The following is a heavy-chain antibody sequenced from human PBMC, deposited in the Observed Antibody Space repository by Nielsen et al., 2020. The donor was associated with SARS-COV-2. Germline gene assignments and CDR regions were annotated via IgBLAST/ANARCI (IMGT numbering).Heavy chain of an antibody. CDR3: AKASDPYYDSSGAHWEDAFDI. J-gene: IGHJ3*02. V-gene: IGHV3-30-3*01. CDR1: GFTFSSYA. Sequence: GESLKISCAASGFTFSSYAMHWVRQAPGKGLEWVAVISYDGSNKYYADSVKGRFTISRDNSKNTLYLQMNSLRAEDTAVYYCAKASDPYYDSSGAHWEDAFDIWGQGTMVTVSS. CDR2: ISYDGSNK. D-gene: IGHD3-22*01.